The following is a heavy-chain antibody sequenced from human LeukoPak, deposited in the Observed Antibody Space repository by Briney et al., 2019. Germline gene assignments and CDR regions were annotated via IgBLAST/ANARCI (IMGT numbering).Heavy chain of an antibody. CDR1: GLSFNSYG. CDR2: IWYDGSNK. CDR3: AKGRGSSVVGTSSMDV. J-gene: IGHJ6*03. Sequence: PGGSLRLSCAASGLSFNSYGMHWVRQAPGKGLEWVASIWYDGSNKYNADSVKGRFTISRDNSKNTLYLQMNSLRGDDTAVYYCAKGRGSSVVGTSSMDVWGRGTTVTVSS. D-gene: IGHD2-15*01. V-gene: IGHV3-30*02.